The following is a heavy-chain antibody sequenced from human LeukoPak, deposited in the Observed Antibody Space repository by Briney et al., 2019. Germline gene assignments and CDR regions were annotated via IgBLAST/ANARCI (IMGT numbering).Heavy chain of an antibody. Sequence: SETLSLTCTVSGGSINNHYWSWIRQPPGEGLEWIGYIYYSGSTTYSPSLRSRVTISLDTSKNQFSLNLNSVTAADTAVYYCARRDYASGSYGSWGQGTLVTVSS. CDR2: IYYSGST. J-gene: IGHJ5*02. V-gene: IGHV4-59*08. CDR1: GGSINNHY. D-gene: IGHD3-10*01. CDR3: ARRDYASGSYGS.